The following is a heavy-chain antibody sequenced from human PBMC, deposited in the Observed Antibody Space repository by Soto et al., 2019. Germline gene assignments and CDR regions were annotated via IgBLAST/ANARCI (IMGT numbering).Heavy chain of an antibody. CDR2: IYYSGST. J-gene: IGHJ4*02. CDR3: ARARGARYFDY. D-gene: IGHD2-15*01. V-gene: IGHV4-30-4*01. Sequence: QVQLQESGPGLVKPSQTLSLTCTVSGGSISSGDYYWSWIRQPPGKGLEWIGYIYYSGSTYYNPSLERRVTIPVDTSKNQFSLKLSSVTAADPAVYYCARARGARYFDYWGQGTLVTVSS. CDR1: GGSISSGDYY.